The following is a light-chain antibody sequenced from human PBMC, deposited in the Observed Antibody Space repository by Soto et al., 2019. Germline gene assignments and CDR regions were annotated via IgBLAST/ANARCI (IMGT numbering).Light chain of an antibody. CDR3: SSYTSSSTLV. J-gene: IGLJ3*02. Sequence: QSALTQPASVSGSPGQSITISCTGTSSDVGGYNYVSWYQQHPGKAPKLMIYEVSNRPSGVSNRFSGSKSGNTASLTISGLHVEHEADYYCSSYTSSSTLVFGGGTKLTVL. CDR2: EVS. CDR1: SSDVGGYNY. V-gene: IGLV2-14*01.